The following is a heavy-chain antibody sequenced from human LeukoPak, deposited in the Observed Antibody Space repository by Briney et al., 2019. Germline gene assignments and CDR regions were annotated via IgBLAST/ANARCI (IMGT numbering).Heavy chain of an antibody. D-gene: IGHD2-8*01. CDR3: ASNNRCTNGVRPHWSDP. J-gene: IGHJ5*02. V-gene: IGHV5-10-1*01. Sequence: GEPLRISCKGSGSSFTTYWFSWVRQMPGKGLGWMGRIDPSDSYTNYSPSFQAHVSISADKSISTAYLHWSSLKASDTAMYYCASNNRCTNGVRPHWSDPWGQGTLVTVSS. CDR1: GSSFTTYW. CDR2: IDPSDSYT.